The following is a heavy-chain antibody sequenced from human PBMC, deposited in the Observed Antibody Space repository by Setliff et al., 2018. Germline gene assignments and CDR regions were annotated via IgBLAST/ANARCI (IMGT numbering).Heavy chain of an antibody. CDR3: TVAPGYCSGGSCSYYYYYGMDV. CDR1: GFTFGDYA. Sequence: GGSLRLSCTTSGFTFGDYAITWVRQAPGKGLEWVGFIRSKAYGGTTEYAASVKGRFTISRDDSKSIAYLQMNSLKTEDTAVYYCTVAPGYCSGGSCSYYYYYGMDVWGQGTTVTV. V-gene: IGHV3-49*04. D-gene: IGHD2-15*01. J-gene: IGHJ6*02. CDR2: IRSKAYGGTT.